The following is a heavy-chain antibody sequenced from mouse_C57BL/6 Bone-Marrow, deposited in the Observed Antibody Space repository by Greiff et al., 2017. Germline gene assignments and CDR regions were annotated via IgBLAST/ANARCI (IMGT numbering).Heavy chain of an antibody. CDR2: ISNGGGST. CDR3: ARQGNYLFAY. CDR1: GFTFSDYY. J-gene: IGHJ3*01. V-gene: IGHV5-12*01. D-gene: IGHD5-5*01. Sequence: EVKVVESGGGLVQPGGSLKLSCAASGFTFSDYYMYWVRQTPEKRLEWVAYISNGGGSTYYPDTVKGRFTISRDNAKNTLYLQMSRLKSEDTAMYYCARQGNYLFAYWGQGTLVTVSA.